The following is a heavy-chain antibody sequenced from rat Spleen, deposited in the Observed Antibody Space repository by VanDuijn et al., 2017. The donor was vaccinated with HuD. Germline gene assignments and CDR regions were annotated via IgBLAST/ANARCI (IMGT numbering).Heavy chain of an antibody. CDR3: ARGGYTPDYHQDYFDY. J-gene: IGHJ2*01. Sequence: QVQLKESGPGLVPPSQTLSLTCTVAGFSLSSYNVHWVRQPPGKGLERMGIAWNTGGTRYNSALKSRLSISKDNSKSQVFLKVNSLQTEDTATYYCARGGYTPDYHQDYFDYWGQGVMVTVSS. CDR2: AWNTGGT. D-gene: IGHD1-6*01. CDR1: GFSLSSYN. V-gene: IGHV2-41*01.